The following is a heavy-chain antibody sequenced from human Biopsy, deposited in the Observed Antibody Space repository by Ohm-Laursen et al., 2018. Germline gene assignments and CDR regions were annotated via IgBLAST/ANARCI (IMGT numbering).Heavy chain of an antibody. CDR2: INPNSGGT. CDR1: GYTFIDYY. J-gene: IGHJ4*02. V-gene: IGHV1-2*02. CDR3: ARRTWDN. Sequence: SVKVSCKASGYTFIDYYIHWVRQAPGQGLEWMGWINPNSGGTKYAQKFQGRVTMVGDTSINTVHMELRNLRSDDTAVYYCARRTWDNWGLGTLITVSS.